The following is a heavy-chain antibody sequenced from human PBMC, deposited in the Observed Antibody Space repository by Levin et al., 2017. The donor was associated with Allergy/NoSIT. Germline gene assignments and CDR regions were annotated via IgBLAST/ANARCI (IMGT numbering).Heavy chain of an antibody. J-gene: IGHJ4*02. CDR1: GGSFSGYY. D-gene: IGHD2-21*02. Sequence: PGGSLRLSCAVYGGSFSGYYWSWIRQPPGKGLEWIGEINHSGSTNYNPSLKSRVTISVDTSKNQFSLKLSSVTAADTAVYYCARGFPNPIVVVTARRPFDYWGQGTLVTVSS. V-gene: IGHV4-34*01. CDR2: INHSGST. CDR3: ARGFPNPIVVVTARRPFDY.